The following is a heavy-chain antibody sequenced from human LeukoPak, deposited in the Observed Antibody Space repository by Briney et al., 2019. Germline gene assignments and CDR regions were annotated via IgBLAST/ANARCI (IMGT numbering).Heavy chain of an antibody. CDR2: IYYSGST. CDR1: DGSISSYY. V-gene: IGHV4-59*01. Sequence: SQTLSLTCTVSDGSISSYYWTWIRQPPGKGLEWIGYIYYSGSTNYNPSLKSRVTISVDTSKNQFSLKLSSVTAADTAIYYCAAMTTVTMYSYFFDSWGQGTLLTVSS. CDR3: AAMTTVTMYSYFFDS. D-gene: IGHD4-17*01. J-gene: IGHJ4*02.